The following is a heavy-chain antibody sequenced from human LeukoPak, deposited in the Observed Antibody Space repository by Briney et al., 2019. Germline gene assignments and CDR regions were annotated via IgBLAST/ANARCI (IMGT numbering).Heavy chain of an antibody. CDR3: ARHGAYYYDSSGYFGY. CDR1: GGSISSYY. D-gene: IGHD3-22*01. Sequence: PSETLSLTCTVSGGSISSYYWSWIRQPPGKGLEWIGYIYYSGSTNYNPSLKSRVTISVDTSKNQFSLKLSSVTAADTAVYYCARHGAYYYDSSGYFGYWGQGTLVTVSS. J-gene: IGHJ4*02. CDR2: IYYSGST. V-gene: IGHV4-59*08.